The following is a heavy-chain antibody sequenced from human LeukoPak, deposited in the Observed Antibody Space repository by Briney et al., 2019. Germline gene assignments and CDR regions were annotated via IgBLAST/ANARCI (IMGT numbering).Heavy chain of an antibody. CDR3: ARLSGVWGSYNRFDP. V-gene: IGHV4-59*08. D-gene: IGHD3-16*01. CDR1: GGSISSYY. CDR2: IHYNGST. Sequence: AETLSLTCTVSGGSISSYYWSWIRQPPGRGLEWIGYIHYNGSTNYNPSLQRRVTISVDTSKNQFSLNLRSVTAADTAMYYCARLSGVWGSYNRFDPWGQGALVTVSS. J-gene: IGHJ5*02.